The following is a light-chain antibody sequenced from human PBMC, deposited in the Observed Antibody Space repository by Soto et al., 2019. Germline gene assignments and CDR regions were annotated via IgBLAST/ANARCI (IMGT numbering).Light chain of an antibody. CDR1: QSVSSSY. J-gene: IGKJ1*01. V-gene: IGKV3-20*01. CDR3: QQYGSSPWT. Sequence: EIGLVQSPSTLSLSPGERATLSCRVSQSVSSSYLAWYQQKPGQAPRLLIYGASSRATGIPDRFSGSGSGTDFTLTISRLEPEDFAVYYCQQYGSSPWTFGQGTKVDIK. CDR2: GAS.